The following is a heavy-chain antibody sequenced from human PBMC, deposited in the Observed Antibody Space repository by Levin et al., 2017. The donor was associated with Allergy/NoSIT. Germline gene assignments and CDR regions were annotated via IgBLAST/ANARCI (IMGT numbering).Heavy chain of an antibody. J-gene: IGHJ5*02. D-gene: IGHD2-21*02. V-gene: IGHV4-59*01. CDR3: ARVPVRDCGGDCYPNWFDP. CDR2: IYYSGST. CDR1: GGSISSYY. Sequence: SETLSLTCTVSGGSISSYYWSWIRQPPGKGLEWIGYIYYSGSTNYNPSLKSRVTISVDTSKNQFSLKLSSVTAADTAVHYCARVPVRDCGGDCYPNWFDPWGQGTLVTVSS.